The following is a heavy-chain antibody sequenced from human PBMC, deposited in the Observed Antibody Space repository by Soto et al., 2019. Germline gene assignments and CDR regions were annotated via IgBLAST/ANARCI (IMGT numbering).Heavy chain of an antibody. CDR1: GLTFSSHW. Sequence: EVQLVESGGDLVQPGGSLRLSCAASGLTFSSHWMHWVRQAPGKGLVWVSHINGDGSTTRYADSVKGRFTISRDNAKNTLYLQMNSLRAEDTAVYYCAIYSGVWGRGTTVTVSS. V-gene: IGHV3-74*01. D-gene: IGHD2-15*01. CDR2: INGDGSTT. CDR3: AIYSGV. J-gene: IGHJ6*02.